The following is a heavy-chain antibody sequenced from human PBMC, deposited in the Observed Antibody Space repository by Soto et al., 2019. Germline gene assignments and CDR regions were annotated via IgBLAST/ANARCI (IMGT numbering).Heavy chain of an antibody. CDR2: VFYTGNT. CDR1: GGAVSSGSYY. J-gene: IGHJ6*02. Sequence: QVQLQESGPGLVKPSETLSLTCTVSGGAVSSGSYYWSWIRQPPGKGLEWIGHVFYTGNTNYSPSLKSRVTRSVDTAKNQFSLKLTSVTAADTAAYYCARGLNEGAPYYYGMDVWGQGTTVTVSS. D-gene: IGHD3-16*01. CDR3: ARGLNEGAPYYYGMDV. V-gene: IGHV4-61*01.